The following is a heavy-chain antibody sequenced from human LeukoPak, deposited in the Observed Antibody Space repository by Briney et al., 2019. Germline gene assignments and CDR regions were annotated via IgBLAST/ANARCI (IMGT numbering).Heavy chain of an antibody. D-gene: IGHD3-22*01. CDR3: ASRPGYSYGYYYDSSGYYPFDY. CDR1: GGSISSSSYY. Sequence: PSETLSLTCTVSGGSISSSSYYWGWIRQPPGKGLEWIGSIYYSESTYYNPSLKSRVTISVDTSKNQFSLKLSSVTAADTAVYYCASRPGYSYGYYYDSSGYYPFDYWGQGTLVTVSS. CDR2: IYYSEST. J-gene: IGHJ4*02. V-gene: IGHV4-39*01.